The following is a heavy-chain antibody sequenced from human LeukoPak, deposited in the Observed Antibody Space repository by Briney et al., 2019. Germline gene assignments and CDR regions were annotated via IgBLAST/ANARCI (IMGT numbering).Heavy chain of an antibody. D-gene: IGHD3-22*01. Sequence: SEPLSLTCTVSGGSISSGGDSWSWIRQHPGKGLGWIWYIYYSGSTYHNLSLKSRVTISVDTSKTQFSLNLLSVTAADMAVCACARVTYDSSGYAFDIWGQGTMVTVSS. V-gene: IGHV4-31*03. CDR2: IYYSGST. CDR1: GGSISSGGDS. CDR3: ARVTYDSSGYAFDI. J-gene: IGHJ3*02.